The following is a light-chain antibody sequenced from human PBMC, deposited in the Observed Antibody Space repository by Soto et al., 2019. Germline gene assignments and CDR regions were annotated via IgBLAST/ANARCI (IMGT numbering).Light chain of an antibody. CDR3: CSYAGSYTLWL. J-gene: IGLJ3*02. CDR2: DVS. Sequence: QSALTQPRSVSGSPGQSVTISCTGTSSDVGAYNYVSWYQQHPGKAPKLIIYDVSKRPSGVPDRFSGSKSGNTASLTIPGLQADDEADYYCCSYAGSYTLWLFGGGTKLTVL. CDR1: SSDVGAYNY. V-gene: IGLV2-11*01.